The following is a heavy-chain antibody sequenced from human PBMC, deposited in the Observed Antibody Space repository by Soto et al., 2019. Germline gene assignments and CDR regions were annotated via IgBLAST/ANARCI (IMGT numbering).Heavy chain of an antibody. J-gene: IGHJ6*02. Sequence: GASVKVSCKASGFTFTSSAVQWVRQARGQRLEWIGWIVVGSGNTNYAQKFQERVTITRDMSTSTAYMELSSLRSEDTAVYYCAGGLMVYARDDSYYGTDVWGQGTSVTVS. CDR3: AGGLMVYARDDSYYGTDV. CDR1: GFTFTSSA. V-gene: IGHV1-58*01. CDR2: IVVGSGNT. D-gene: IGHD2-8*01.